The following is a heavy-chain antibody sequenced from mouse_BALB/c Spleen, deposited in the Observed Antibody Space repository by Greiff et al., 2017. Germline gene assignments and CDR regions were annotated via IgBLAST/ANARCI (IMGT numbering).Heavy chain of an antibody. V-gene: IGHV3-2*02. Sequence: EVNLVESGPGLVKPSQSLSLTCTVTGYSITSDYAWNWIRQFPGNKLEWMGYISYSGSTSYNPSLKSRISITRDTSKNQFFLQLNSVTTEDTATYYCARGGYYDSFAYWGQGTLVTVSA. CDR1: GYSITSDYA. CDR2: ISYSGST. CDR3: ARGGYYDSFAY. J-gene: IGHJ3*01. D-gene: IGHD2-4*01.